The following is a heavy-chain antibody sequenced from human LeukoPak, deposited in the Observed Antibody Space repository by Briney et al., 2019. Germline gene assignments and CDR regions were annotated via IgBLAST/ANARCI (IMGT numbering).Heavy chain of an antibody. CDR2: IYYSGNT. D-gene: IGHD2-15*01. CDR3: AREQIGGAFDI. V-gene: IGHV4-59*01. J-gene: IGHJ3*02. CDR1: GDSISSYY. Sequence: SETLSLTCVVSGDSISSYYWSWIRQSPEKGLEWIGNIYYSGNTNYNPSLKSRITISIDTSKNQFSLKLSSVTAADTAVYYCAREQIGGAFDIWGQGTMVTVSS.